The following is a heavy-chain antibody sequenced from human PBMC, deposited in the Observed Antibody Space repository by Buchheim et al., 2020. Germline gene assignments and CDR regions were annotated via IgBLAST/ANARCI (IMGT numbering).Heavy chain of an antibody. Sequence: QVQLQESGPGLVKPSQTLSLTCTVSGGSISSGGYYWSWIRQHPGKGLEWIGYIYYSGSTYYNPSLKSRVTISVDTSKNQFSLKLSSVTAADTAVYYCARAASIYGSGSYPRYYYYYMDVWGKGTT. V-gene: IGHV4-31*03. CDR1: GGSISSGGYY. CDR2: IYYSGST. D-gene: IGHD3-10*01. J-gene: IGHJ6*03. CDR3: ARAASIYGSGSYPRYYYYYMDV.